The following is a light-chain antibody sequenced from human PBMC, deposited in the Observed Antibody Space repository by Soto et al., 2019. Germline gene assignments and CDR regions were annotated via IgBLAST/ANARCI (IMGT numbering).Light chain of an antibody. V-gene: IGLV2-14*01. J-gene: IGLJ2*01. Sequence: QSALTQPASVSGSPVQSITISCTGSSGDIGGYHYVSWYQQHPGKAPKLMIYEVSSRPSGVSNRFSASKSGNTASLTISGLQAEDEADYYCSSYTSSSTYVIFGGGTKVTVL. CDR3: SSYTSSSTYVI. CDR1: SGDIGGYHY. CDR2: EVS.